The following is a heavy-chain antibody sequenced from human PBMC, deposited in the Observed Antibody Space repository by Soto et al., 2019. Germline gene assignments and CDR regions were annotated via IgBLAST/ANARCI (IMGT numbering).Heavy chain of an antibody. CDR3: ARVYYDYIWGSYPLVY. J-gene: IGHJ4*02. D-gene: IGHD3-16*02. CDR1: GFTFSSHW. CDR2: IKQDGSEK. Sequence: GGSLRLSCAASGFTFSSHWMSWVRQAPGKGLEWLASIKQDGSEKHYVDSVKGRFTISRDNAKNSLYLQVNSLRVEDTAVYYCARVYYDYIWGSYPLVYWGQGTLVTVSS. V-gene: IGHV3-7*01.